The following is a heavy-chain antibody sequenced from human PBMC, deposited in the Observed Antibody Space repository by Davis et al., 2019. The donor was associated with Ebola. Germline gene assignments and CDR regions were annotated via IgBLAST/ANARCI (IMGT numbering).Heavy chain of an antibody. CDR3: ATRGP. Sequence: SCSSSWYTVGSDFMIWARQAPGKGLEWLSMIHSRSGIFYADSVRGRFTISADTSKNTLYLQMNSLRVDDTAVYYCATRGPWGQGTLVTVSS. D-gene: IGHD3-10*01. CDR1: WYTVGSDF. V-gene: IGHV3-53*01. CDR2: IHSRSGI. J-gene: IGHJ5*02.